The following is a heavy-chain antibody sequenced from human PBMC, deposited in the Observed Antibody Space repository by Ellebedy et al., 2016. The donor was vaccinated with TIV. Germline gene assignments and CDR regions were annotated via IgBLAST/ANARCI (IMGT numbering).Heavy chain of an antibody. V-gene: IGHV3-33*01. CDR2: IWYDGSNK. J-gene: IGHJ3*02. Sequence: GESLKISXAASGFTFSSYGMHWVRQAPGKGLEWVAVIWYDGSNKYYADSVKGRFTISRDNSKNTLYLQMNSLRAEDTAVYYCARVLIGTTNDAFDIWGQGTMVTVSS. CDR1: GFTFSSYG. CDR3: ARVLIGTTNDAFDI. D-gene: IGHD1-1*01.